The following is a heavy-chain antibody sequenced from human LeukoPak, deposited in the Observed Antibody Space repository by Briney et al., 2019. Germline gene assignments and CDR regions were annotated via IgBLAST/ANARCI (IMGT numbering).Heavy chain of an antibody. D-gene: IGHD3-10*01. J-gene: IGHJ3*02. CDR1: GYFFTSYW. V-gene: IGHV5-51*01. Sequence: GESLKISCKGPGYFFTSYWIGWVRQMPGKGLEWMGIIYPGDSDTRYSPSFQGQVTMSADKSISTAYLQWSSLKASDTAMYYCARSYGSGSYGGAFDIWGQGTMVTVSS. CDR3: ARSYGSGSYGGAFDI. CDR2: IYPGDSDT.